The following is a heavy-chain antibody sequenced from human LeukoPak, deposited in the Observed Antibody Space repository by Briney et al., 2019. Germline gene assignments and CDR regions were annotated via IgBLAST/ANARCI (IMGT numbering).Heavy chain of an antibody. D-gene: IGHD6-13*01. CDR2: INPNSGGT. CDR1: GYTFTGYY. J-gene: IGHJ5*02. V-gene: IGHV1-2*02. CDR3: ARDLVAAAGSYP. Sequence: ASVKVSCKASGYTFTGYYMHWVRQAPGLGLEWMGWINPNSGGTNYAQKFQGRVTMTRDTSISTAYMELSRLRSDDTAVYYCARDLVAAAGSYPWGQGTLVTVSS.